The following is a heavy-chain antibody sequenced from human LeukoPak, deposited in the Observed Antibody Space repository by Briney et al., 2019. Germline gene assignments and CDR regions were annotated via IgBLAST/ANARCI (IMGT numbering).Heavy chain of an antibody. CDR1: GGSISSYY. Sequence: NPSETLCLTCTVSGGSISSYYWSWIRQPPGKGLEWIGYIYYSGSTNYNPSLKSRVTISVDTSKNQFSLKLSSVTAADTAVYYCARHEGRYYDFWSGYYSPDAFDIWGQGTMVTVSS. CDR2: IYYSGST. D-gene: IGHD3-3*01. CDR3: ARHEGRYYDFWSGYYSPDAFDI. J-gene: IGHJ3*02. V-gene: IGHV4-59*08.